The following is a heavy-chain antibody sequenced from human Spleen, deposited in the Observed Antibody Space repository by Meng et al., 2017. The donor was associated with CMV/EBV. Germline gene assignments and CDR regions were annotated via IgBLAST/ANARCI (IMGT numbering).Heavy chain of an antibody. CDR1: GFSFSDVY. J-gene: IGHJ4*02. Sequence: GGSLRLSCAASGFSFSDVYMSWIRQAPGKGLEWISHIDPSGRTMYFADSVKGRFTFSRDNAKSSLYLQMNSLRAYDTAVYYCVRTLASVSRARIAAFWGQGTLVTVSS. CDR3: VRTLASVSRARIAAF. V-gene: IGHV3-11*04. D-gene: IGHD2-15*01. CDR2: IDPSGRTM.